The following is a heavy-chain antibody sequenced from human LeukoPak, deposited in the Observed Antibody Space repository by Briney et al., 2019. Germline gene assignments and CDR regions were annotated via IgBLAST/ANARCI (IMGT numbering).Heavy chain of an antibody. CDR3: TRVNRGSWYDY. J-gene: IGHJ4*02. Sequence: GGSLRLSCATSGFPFNNYGMHWVRQAPGKGLEWVAVIWYDGSNKYYADSVKGRFTVSRDNYKNTLYLQMNSLRGEDTAVYYCTRVNRGSWYDYWGQGTLVTVSS. V-gene: IGHV3-33*01. D-gene: IGHD6-13*01. CDR2: IWYDGSNK. CDR1: GFPFNNYG.